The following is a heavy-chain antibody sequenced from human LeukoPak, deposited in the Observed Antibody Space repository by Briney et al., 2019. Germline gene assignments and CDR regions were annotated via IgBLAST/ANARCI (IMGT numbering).Heavy chain of an antibody. CDR1: GGSISSYY. CDR3: ARVPPRRSHYYDSSGPIGPADDAFDI. D-gene: IGHD3-22*01. CDR2: IYYSGST. J-gene: IGHJ3*02. V-gene: IGHV4-59*01. Sequence: SETLSLTCTVSGGSISSYYWSWIRQPPGKGLEWIGYIYYSGSTNYNPSLKSQVTISVDTSKNQFSLKLSSVTAADTAVYYCARVPPRRSHYYDSSGPIGPADDAFDIWGQGTMVTVSS.